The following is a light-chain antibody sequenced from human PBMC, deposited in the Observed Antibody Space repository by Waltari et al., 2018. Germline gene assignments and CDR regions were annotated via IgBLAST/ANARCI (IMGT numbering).Light chain of an antibody. CDR2: DVT. CDR3: SSYTSGSLWV. J-gene: IGLJ3*02. V-gene: IGLV2-14*03. CDR1: DSDVGAYSY. Sequence: QSALPQPASVSGSPGQSITRSCPGTDSDVGAYSYLSWYQHHPGKAPELMIYDVTNRPSGVSNRFSGSKSGNTVSLTISGLQAEDEADYYCSSYTSGSLWVFGGGTKLTVL.